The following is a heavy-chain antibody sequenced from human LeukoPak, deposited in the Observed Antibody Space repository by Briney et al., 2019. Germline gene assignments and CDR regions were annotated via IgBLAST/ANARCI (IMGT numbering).Heavy chain of an antibody. V-gene: IGHV1-8*01. CDR3: ARGGLAAADFSWNWFDP. D-gene: IGHD6-13*01. Sequence: ASVNVSCKASGYTFTSYDINWVRQATGQGLEWMGWMNPSSGNTGYAQKFQGRVTMTRNTSISTAYMELSSLRSEDTAVYYCARGGLAAADFSWNWFDPWGQGTLVTVSS. CDR1: GYTFTSYD. CDR2: MNPSSGNT. J-gene: IGHJ5*02.